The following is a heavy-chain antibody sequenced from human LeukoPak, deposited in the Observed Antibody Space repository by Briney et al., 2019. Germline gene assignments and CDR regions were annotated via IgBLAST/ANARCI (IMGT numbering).Heavy chain of an antibody. J-gene: IGHJ6*03. CDR1: GFTFSSFG. CDR2: IRYDGNNK. D-gene: IGHD2-15*01. CDR3: ARDRSHMDV. Sequence: PGGSLRLSCAASGFTFSSFGMHWVRQAPGKGLEWVTFIRYDGNNKHYVDSVKGRFTISRDNSKNMLYLEMNRLGAEDTAVYYCARDRSHMDVWGKGTTVTISS. V-gene: IGHV3-30*02.